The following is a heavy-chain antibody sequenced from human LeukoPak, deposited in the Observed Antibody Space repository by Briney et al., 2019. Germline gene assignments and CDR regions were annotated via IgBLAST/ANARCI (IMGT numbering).Heavy chain of an antibody. CDR2: MNPNSGNT. J-gene: IGHJ5*02. CDR3: ARGEYYYDSSGNWFDP. CDR1: GYTFTSYD. D-gene: IGHD3-22*01. V-gene: IGHV1-8*03. Sequence: GASVKVSCKASGYTFTSYDINWVRQATGQGLEWMGWMNPNSGNTGYAQKFQGRVTLTRSTSISTAYMELSSLRSEDTAVYYCARGEYYYDSSGNWFDPWGQGTLVTVSS.